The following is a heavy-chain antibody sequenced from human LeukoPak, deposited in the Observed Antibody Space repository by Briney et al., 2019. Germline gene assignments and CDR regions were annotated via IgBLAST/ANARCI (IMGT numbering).Heavy chain of an antibody. CDR3: ASANPILLDYYYYYYMDV. CDR2: INWNGGST. Sequence: SGGSLRLSCAASGFTFDDYGMSWVRQAPGKGLEWVSGINWNGGSTGYADSVKGRFTISRDNSKNSLYLQMNSLRAEDTAVYYCASANPILLDYYYYYYMDVWGKGTTVTVSS. V-gene: IGHV3-20*04. CDR1: GFTFDDYG. J-gene: IGHJ6*03. D-gene: IGHD3-3*01.